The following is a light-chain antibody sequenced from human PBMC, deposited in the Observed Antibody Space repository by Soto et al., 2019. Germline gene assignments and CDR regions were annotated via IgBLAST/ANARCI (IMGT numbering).Light chain of an antibody. J-gene: IGKJ1*01. V-gene: IGKV3-20*01. CDR2: GAS. CDR1: QSVSKY. CDR3: QQYGGSPQT. Sequence: EIVLTQSPGTLALSPGEGATLSCRASQSVSKYLAWYQQKPGQAPRLLIYGASSRATGIPDSFSGSGSGTDFTLTISRLEPEDFAVYYCQQYGGSPQTFGKGPRWKSN.